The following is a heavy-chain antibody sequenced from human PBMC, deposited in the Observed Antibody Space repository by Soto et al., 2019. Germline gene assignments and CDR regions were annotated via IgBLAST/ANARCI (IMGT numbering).Heavy chain of an antibody. Sequence: EVQLVESGGGVVRPGGSLRLSCAASGFTFDEYDMSWVRQAPGKGLEWVSGINWNGGSTGYADSVKGRFTISRDNAKNSLYLQMNSLRAEDTALYHCARDPGGVTTESNYYYMDVWGKGTTVTVSS. CDR1: GFTFDEYD. V-gene: IGHV3-20*01. CDR2: INWNGGST. CDR3: ARDPGGVTTESNYYYMDV. D-gene: IGHD4-17*01. J-gene: IGHJ6*03.